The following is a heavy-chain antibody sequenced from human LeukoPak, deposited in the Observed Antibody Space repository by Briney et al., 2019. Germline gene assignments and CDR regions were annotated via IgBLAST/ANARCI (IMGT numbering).Heavy chain of an antibody. J-gene: IGHJ4*02. D-gene: IGHD6-13*01. V-gene: IGHV3-43*01. Sequence: GGSLRLSCAASGFTFDDYTMHWVRQAPGKGLEWVSLITWDGGSTYYADSVKGRFTISRDNAKNSLYLQMNSLRAEDTAVYYCARASSSWYYFDYWGQGTLVTVSS. CDR3: ARASSSWYYFDY. CDR2: ITWDGGST. CDR1: GFTFDDYT.